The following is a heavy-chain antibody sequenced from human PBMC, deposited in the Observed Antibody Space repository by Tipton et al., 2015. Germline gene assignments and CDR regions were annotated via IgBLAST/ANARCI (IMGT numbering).Heavy chain of an antibody. J-gene: IGHJ5*02. D-gene: IGHD3-3*01. CDR3: AREAIFGVAYWFDP. CDR2: IYYSGTS. Sequence: TLSLTCTVSDGSISAYYWSWIRQPPGKGLEWIGFIYYSGTSIYSPSLEGRVTMSVDTAKKQFSLKLASVTAADTAMYYCAREAIFGVAYWFDPWGPGTLVTVSS. V-gene: IGHV4-59*01. CDR1: DGSISAYY.